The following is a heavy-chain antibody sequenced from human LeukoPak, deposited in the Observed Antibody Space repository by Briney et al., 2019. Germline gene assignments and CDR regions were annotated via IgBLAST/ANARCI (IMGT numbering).Heavy chain of an antibody. CDR2: ISSSSSTI. V-gene: IGHV3-48*01. Sequence: PGGSLRLSCAASGFTFSSYSMNWVRQAPGKGLEWVSYISSSSSTIYYADSVKGRITISRDNAKNSLYLQMNSLRAEDTAVYYCARDGDWIQLWLPSWFDPWGQGTLVTVSS. CDR3: ARDGDWIQLWLPSWFDP. D-gene: IGHD5-18*01. J-gene: IGHJ5*02. CDR1: GFTFSSYS.